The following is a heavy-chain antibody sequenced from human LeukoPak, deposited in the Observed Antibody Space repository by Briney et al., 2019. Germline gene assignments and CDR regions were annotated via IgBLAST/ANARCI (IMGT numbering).Heavy chain of an antibody. Sequence: PSETLSLTCTVSGGSISSYYWSWIRQPPGKGLEWIGYIYYSGSTNYNPSLKSRVTISVDTSKNQFSLKLSSVTAADTAVYYCAREGSEFYRLYAFDIWGQGTMVTVSS. V-gene: IGHV4-59*01. CDR1: GGSISSYY. CDR2: IYYSGST. D-gene: IGHD3-10*01. J-gene: IGHJ3*02. CDR3: AREGSEFYRLYAFDI.